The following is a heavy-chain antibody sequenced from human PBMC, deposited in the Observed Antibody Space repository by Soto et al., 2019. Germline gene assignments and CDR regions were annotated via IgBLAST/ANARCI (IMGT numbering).Heavy chain of an antibody. V-gene: IGHV3-74*01. J-gene: IGHJ4*02. Sequence: VGSLRLSCAASGFTFSSYWMHWVRQVPGKGLLWVSRIDEYGSTINYADSVKGRFTISRDNARNTLYLEMNSLRAEDTALYYCTRDIGGKGAYWGPGTLVTVSS. CDR3: TRDIGGKGAY. CDR2: IDEYGSTI. D-gene: IGHD3-10*01. CDR1: GFTFSSYW.